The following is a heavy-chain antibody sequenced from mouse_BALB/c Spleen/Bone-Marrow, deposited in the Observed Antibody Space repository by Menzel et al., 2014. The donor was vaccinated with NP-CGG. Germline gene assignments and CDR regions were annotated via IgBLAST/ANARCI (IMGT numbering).Heavy chain of an antibody. CDR1: GYSFTNYW. Sequence: VQLQESGAELVRPGASVKLSCKASGYSFTNYWMNWMKQRPGQGLEWIGMIHPSDSVTRLTQKFKDKATLTVDKSSGTAYMQLGSPTAEDSAVYYYAKDDNPFDYWGQGTTLTVSS. J-gene: IGHJ2*01. D-gene: IGHD1-1*02. CDR2: IHPSDSVT. V-gene: IGHV1S82*01. CDR3: AKDDNPFDY.